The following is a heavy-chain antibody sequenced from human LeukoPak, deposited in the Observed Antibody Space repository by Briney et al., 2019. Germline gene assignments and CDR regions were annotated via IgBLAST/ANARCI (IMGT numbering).Heavy chain of an antibody. CDR1: GYSFSSYW. V-gene: IGHV5-51*01. D-gene: IGHD2-2*01. J-gene: IGHJ3*02. Sequence: GESLKISCKGLGYSFSSYWSAWVRQRPGKGLEWMGIIYPGGSETRYDPSFEGQVTISADGSTTTAYLQWSSLRASDTAIYYCARQVVPAAMQDAFDIWGQGTMVTVSS. CDR3: ARQVVPAAMQDAFDI. CDR2: IYPGGSET.